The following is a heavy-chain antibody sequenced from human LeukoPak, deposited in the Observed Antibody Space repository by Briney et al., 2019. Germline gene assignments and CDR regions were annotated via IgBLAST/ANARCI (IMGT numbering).Heavy chain of an antibody. D-gene: IGHD6-19*01. CDR3: AKDRGHNSGRGPIDS. CDR1: GFTFSSYG. CDR2: ISHDVSNK. Sequence: GGSLRLSCAASGFTFSSYGIHWVRQAPGKGLEWVAVISHDVSNKYYTDSVKGRFTISRDNSKNTLYLQMSSLRTEDTAVYYCAKDRGHNSGRGPIDSWGQGTLVTVSS. V-gene: IGHV3-30*18. J-gene: IGHJ4*02.